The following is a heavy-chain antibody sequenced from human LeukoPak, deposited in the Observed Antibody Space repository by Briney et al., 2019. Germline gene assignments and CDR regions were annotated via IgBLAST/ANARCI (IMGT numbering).Heavy chain of an antibody. CDR2: IWYGGSNK. V-gene: IGHV3-30*18. Sequence: PPGRSLRLSCAASGFTFSSYGMHWVRQAPGKGLEWVAVIWYGGSNKYYADSVKGRFTISRDNSKNTLYLQMNSLRAEDTAVYYCAKDRFPYCSSTSCRSGGFDYWGQGTLVTVSS. J-gene: IGHJ4*02. CDR1: GFTFSSYG. D-gene: IGHD2-2*01. CDR3: AKDRFPYCSSTSCRSGGFDY.